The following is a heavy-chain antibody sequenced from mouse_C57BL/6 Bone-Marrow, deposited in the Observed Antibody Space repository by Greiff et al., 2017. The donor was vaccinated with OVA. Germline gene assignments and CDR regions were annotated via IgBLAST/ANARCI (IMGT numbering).Heavy chain of an antibody. J-gene: IGHJ3*01. CDR1: GYTFTDYY. V-gene: IGHV1-19*01. CDR2: INPYNGGT. CDR3: ANYDYEGFAY. D-gene: IGHD2-4*01. Sequence: EVKLMESGPVLVKPGASVKMSCKASGYTFTDYYMNWVKQSHGKSLEWIGVINPYNGGTSYNQKFKGKATLTVDKSSSTAYMELNSLTAEDSAVYYCANYDYEGFAYWGQGTLVTVSA.